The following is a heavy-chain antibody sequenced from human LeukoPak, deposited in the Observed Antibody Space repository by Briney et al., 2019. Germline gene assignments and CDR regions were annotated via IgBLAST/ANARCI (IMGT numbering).Heavy chain of an antibody. V-gene: IGHV3-33*08. CDR3: ARVSGYSGTWYVDY. Sequence: GRSLRLSCAASGFTFSSYGMHWVRQAPGKGLEWVALIWYDGSNKYYADFVKGRFTTSRDNSKNTLYLQMNGLRADDTAVYYCARVSGYSGTWYVDYWGQGTLVTVSS. J-gene: IGHJ4*02. CDR2: IWYDGSNK. CDR1: GFTFSSYG. D-gene: IGHD6-13*01.